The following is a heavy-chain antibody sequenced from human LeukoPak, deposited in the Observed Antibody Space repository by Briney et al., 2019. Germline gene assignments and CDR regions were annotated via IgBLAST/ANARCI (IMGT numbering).Heavy chain of an antibody. CDR2: IYYSGST. J-gene: IGHJ4*02. V-gene: IGHV4-39*07. Sequence: SETLSLTCTVSGGSISSSSYYWGWIRQPPGKGLEWIGSIYYSGSTYYNPSLKSRVTISVDTSKNQFSLKLSSVTAADTAVYYCARSSSSPNDYWGQGTLVTVSS. CDR1: GGSISSSSYY. CDR3: ARSSSSPNDY. D-gene: IGHD6-6*01.